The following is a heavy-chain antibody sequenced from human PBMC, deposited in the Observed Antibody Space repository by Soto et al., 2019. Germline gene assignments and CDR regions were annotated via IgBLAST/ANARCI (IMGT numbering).Heavy chain of an antibody. CDR1: GFTSSSFV. CDR3: AKERGVLDAFDI. J-gene: IGHJ3*02. D-gene: IGHD3-10*01. CDR2: ISSDGNNQ. V-gene: IGHV3-30*18. Sequence: QVQLVESGGGVVQPGTSLRLSCAASGFTSSSFVIHWVRQAPGKGLEWLAVISSDGNNQYYADSLKGRFTISRDNSKKPLYLQVNSLRAEDTAVYFCAKERGVLDAFDIWGQGTMVTVS.